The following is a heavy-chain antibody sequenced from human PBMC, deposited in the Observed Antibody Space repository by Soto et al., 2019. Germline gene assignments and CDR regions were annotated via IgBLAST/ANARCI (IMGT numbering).Heavy chain of an antibody. J-gene: IGHJ3*01. Sequence: GGSLRLSCAASGFTFSSYGMHWVRQAPGKGLVWVARINSDGTTTYYADSVKGRFTISRDNAKNTLYLEMHSLRAEDTALYFCVRDRGYPDSFDVWGRGTMVTVSS. CDR2: INSDGTTT. CDR1: GFTFSSYG. V-gene: IGHV3-74*01. CDR3: VRDRGYPDSFDV. D-gene: IGHD1-1*01.